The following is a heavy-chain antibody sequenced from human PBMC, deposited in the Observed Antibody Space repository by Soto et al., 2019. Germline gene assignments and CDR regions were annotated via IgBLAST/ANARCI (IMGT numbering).Heavy chain of an antibody. V-gene: IGHV3-23*01. CDR3: AKNHYFDN. J-gene: IGHJ4*02. CDR1: GFTFSSFA. Sequence: EVQLLESGGGSIQPGGSLRLSCVASGFTFSSFAMSWVRQAPGKGLEWVSSINRMDGSTYYADSVKGRLTISRDNSKNTLYLQMDSLRAEDTAVYYCAKNHYFDNWGQGTLVIVSS. CDR2: INRMDGST.